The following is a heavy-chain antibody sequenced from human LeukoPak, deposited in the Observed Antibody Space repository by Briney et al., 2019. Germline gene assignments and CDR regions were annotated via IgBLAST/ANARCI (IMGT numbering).Heavy chain of an antibody. CDR3: ATEPIAAAGTWYYYGMDV. CDR2: FVPEDGET. V-gene: IGHV1-24*01. CDR1: GYTFTSYG. Sequence: GASVTVSCKASGYTFTSYGISWVRQAPGKGLEWMGGFVPEDGETIYAQKFQGRVTMTEDTSTDTAYMELSSLRSEDTAVYYCATEPIAAAGTWYYYGMDVWGQGTTVTVSS. J-gene: IGHJ6*02. D-gene: IGHD6-13*01.